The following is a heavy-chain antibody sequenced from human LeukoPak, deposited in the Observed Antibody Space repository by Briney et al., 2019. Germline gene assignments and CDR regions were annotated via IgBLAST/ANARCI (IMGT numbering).Heavy chain of an antibody. CDR1: GGSISSSSYY. D-gene: IGHD2-15*01. Sequence: SETLSLTCTVSGGSISSSSYYWGWIRQPPGKGLEWIGSIYYSGSTYYNPSLKSRVTISVDTSKNQLSLKLSSVTAADTAVYYCAREAGDYSRGFDYWGQGTLVTVSS. V-gene: IGHV4-39*07. J-gene: IGHJ4*02. CDR2: IYYSGST. CDR3: AREAGDYSRGFDY.